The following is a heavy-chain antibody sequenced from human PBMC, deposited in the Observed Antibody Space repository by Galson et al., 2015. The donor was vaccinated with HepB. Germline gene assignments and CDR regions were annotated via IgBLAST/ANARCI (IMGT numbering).Heavy chain of an antibody. Sequence: SLRLSCAASGFTFSSYAMSWVRQAPGKGLEWVSAISGSGGSTYYADSVKGRFTISRDNSKNTLYLQMNSLRAEDTAVYYCAKGWRGGDNSPSYAFDIWGQGTMVTVSS. V-gene: IGHV3-23*01. J-gene: IGHJ3*02. CDR3: AKGWRGGDNSPSYAFDI. CDR1: GFTFSSYA. D-gene: IGHD4-23*01. CDR2: ISGSGGST.